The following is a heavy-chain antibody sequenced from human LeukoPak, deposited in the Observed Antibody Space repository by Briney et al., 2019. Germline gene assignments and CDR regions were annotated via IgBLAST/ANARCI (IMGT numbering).Heavy chain of an antibody. CDR3: TRHGSKSLEWLLWESYYFDY. CDR1: GYSISSGYY. Sequence: PSETLSLTCAVSGYSISSGYYWGWIRQPPGKGLAWIGSIYHSGSTYYNPSLKSRVTISVDTSKNQFSLKLSSVTAADTAVYYCTRHGSKSLEWLLWESYYFDYWGQGTLVTVSS. CDR2: IYHSGST. J-gene: IGHJ4*02. V-gene: IGHV4-38-2*01. D-gene: IGHD3-3*01.